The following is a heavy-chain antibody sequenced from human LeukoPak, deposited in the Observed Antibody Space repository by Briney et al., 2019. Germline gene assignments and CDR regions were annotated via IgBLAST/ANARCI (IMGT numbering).Heavy chain of an antibody. Sequence: PSETLSLTCTVSGGSISSSSYYWDWIRQPPGKGLEWIGSIYYGGSTYYNPSLESRITISVDTSKNQFSLKLSSVTAADTAMYYCARASRLGELYDYWGQGTLVTVSS. CDR2: IYYGGST. CDR1: GGSISSSSYY. CDR3: ARASRLGELYDY. J-gene: IGHJ4*02. V-gene: IGHV4-39*07. D-gene: IGHD3-10*01.